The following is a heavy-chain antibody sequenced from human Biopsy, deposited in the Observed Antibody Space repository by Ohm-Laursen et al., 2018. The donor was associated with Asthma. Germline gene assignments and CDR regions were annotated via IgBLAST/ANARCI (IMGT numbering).Heavy chain of an antibody. CDR2: IWYDGSNK. CDR3: ATDRGALVVLLGFRFQH. J-gene: IGHJ1*01. D-gene: IGHD2-21*01. V-gene: IGHV3-33*08. CDR1: GFTFSSFA. Sequence: SLRLSCTASGFTFSSFAMSWGRQTPGKGLEWVAVIWYDGSNKYYADSVKGRFTISRDNSKNTLYLQMSSLRAEDTAVYYCATDRGALVVLLGFRFQHWGQGSLVSVSS.